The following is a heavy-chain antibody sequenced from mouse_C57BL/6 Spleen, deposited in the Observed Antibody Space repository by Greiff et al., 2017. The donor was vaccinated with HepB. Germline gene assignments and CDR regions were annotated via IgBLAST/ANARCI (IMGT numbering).Heavy chain of an antibody. CDR1: GFSFTSYG. V-gene: IGHV2-3*01. D-gene: IGHD2-5*01. CDR2: IWGDGST. Sequence: VKLMESGPGLVAPSQSLSITCTVSGFSFTSYGVSWVRQPPGKGLEWLGVIWGDGSTNYHSALISRLSISKDNSKSQVFLKLNSLQTDDTATYYCVYYSNPVGFAYWGQGTLVTVSA. J-gene: IGHJ3*01. CDR3: VYYSNPVGFAY.